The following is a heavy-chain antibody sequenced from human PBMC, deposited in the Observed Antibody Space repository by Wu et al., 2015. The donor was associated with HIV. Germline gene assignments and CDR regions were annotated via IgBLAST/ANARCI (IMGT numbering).Heavy chain of an antibody. CDR3: ARDGDSSSWYFDY. V-gene: IGHV1-46*03. Sequence: QVQLVQSGAEVKKPGASVKVSCKASGYTFTSHYMHWVRQAPGQGLEWMAIINPNGGSTTYAQKFQGRVTLTRDTSTSTVYMELSSLRSEDTAVYYCARDGDSSSWYFDYWGQGTLVHRLL. CDR2: INPNGGST. D-gene: IGHD6-13*01. CDR1: GYTFTSHY. J-gene: IGHJ4*02.